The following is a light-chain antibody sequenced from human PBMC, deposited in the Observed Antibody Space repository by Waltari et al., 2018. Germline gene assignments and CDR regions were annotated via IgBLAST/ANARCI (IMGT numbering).Light chain of an antibody. CDR1: QDITNF. CDR3: QQYDHVPYT. V-gene: IGKV1-33*01. Sequence: DIQMTQSLPSLSASVGDRVTITCQASQDITNFLNWYQQKPGKAPKLLIYDASNLETGVPLRFSGSGSGTHFTLTITSLQPEDIATYYCQQYDHVPYTFGQGTRVEIK. J-gene: IGKJ2*01. CDR2: DAS.